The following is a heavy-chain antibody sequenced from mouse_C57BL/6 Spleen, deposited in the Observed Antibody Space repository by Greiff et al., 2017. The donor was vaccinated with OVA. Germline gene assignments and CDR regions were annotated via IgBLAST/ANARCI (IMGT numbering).Heavy chain of an antibody. Sequence: DVMLVESGGGLVQSGRSLRLSCATSGFTFSDFYMEWVRQAPGKGLEWIAASRNKANDYTTEYSASVKGRFIVSRDTSQSILYLQMNALRAEDTAIYYCARDAYGNFDYWGQGTTLTVSS. D-gene: IGHD2-1*01. CDR1: GFTFSDFY. J-gene: IGHJ2*01. V-gene: IGHV7-1*01. CDR2: SRNKANDYTT. CDR3: ARDAYGNFDY.